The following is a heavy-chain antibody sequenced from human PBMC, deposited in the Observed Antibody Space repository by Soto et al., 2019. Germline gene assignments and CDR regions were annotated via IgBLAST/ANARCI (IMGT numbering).Heavy chain of an antibody. Sequence: ASVKVSCKASGYTFTSYAMHWVRQAPGQRLEWMGWINAGNGNTKYSQKFQGRVNITRDTSASTAYMELSSLRSEDTAVYYCARGDLDFDYFDYWGQGSLVTVSS. D-gene: IGHD7-27*01. CDR2: INAGNGNT. CDR1: GYTFTSYA. J-gene: IGHJ4*02. V-gene: IGHV1-3*01. CDR3: ARGDLDFDYFDY.